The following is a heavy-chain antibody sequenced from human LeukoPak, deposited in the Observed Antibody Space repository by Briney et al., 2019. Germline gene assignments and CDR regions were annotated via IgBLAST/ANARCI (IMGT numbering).Heavy chain of an antibody. CDR1: GFTFSNAW. CDR3: TTSGRRWDYFDY. J-gene: IGHJ4*02. D-gene: IGHD4-23*01. Sequence: PGGSLRLSCAASGFTFSNAWMSWVRQAPGKGLEWVGRIKSKTDGGTTDYAAPVKGRFTISRDDSKNTVYLQMSSLKTEDTAIYYCTTSGRRWDYFDYWGQGTLVTVSS. CDR2: IKSKTDGGTT. V-gene: IGHV3-15*01.